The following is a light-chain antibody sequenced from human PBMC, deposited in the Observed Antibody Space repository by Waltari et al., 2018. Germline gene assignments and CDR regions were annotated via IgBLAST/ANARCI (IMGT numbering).Light chain of an antibody. CDR2: RTN. J-gene: IGLJ3*02. CDR3: LLFFDNSRV. Sequence: QTVVTQEPSLTVSPGGTVTLTCASSAGEVTRGHHANWPQQRPGQPPSLLLFRTNDKPPPAPARFSGSLLGGKAALTLSEVQSEDEADYYCLLFFDNSRVFGGGTKLTVL. CDR1: AGEVTRGHH. V-gene: IGLV7-43*01.